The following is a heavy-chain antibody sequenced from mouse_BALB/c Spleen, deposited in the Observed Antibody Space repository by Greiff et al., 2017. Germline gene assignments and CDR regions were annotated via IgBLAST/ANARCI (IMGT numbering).Heavy chain of an antibody. J-gene: IGHJ4*01. V-gene: IGHV2-9*02. CDR2: IWAGGST. CDR1: GFSLTSYG. Sequence: VQLVESGPGLVAPSQSLSITCTVSGFSLTSYGVHWVRQPPGKGLEWLGVIWAGGSTNYNSALMSRLSISKDNSKSQVFLKMNSLQTDDTAMYYCAINWDYAMDYWGQGTSVTVSS. CDR3: AINWDYAMDY. D-gene: IGHD4-1*01.